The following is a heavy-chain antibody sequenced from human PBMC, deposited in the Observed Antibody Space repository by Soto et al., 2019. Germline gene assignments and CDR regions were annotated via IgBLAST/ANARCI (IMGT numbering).Heavy chain of an antibody. CDR2: IIPILGIA. D-gene: IGHD3-10*01. Sequence: SVKVSCKASGYTFTSYDINWVRQATGQGLEWMGRIIPILGIANYAQKFQGRVTITADKSTSTAYMELSSLRSEDTAVYYCAREEYYYGSGAFFDYWGQGTPVTVS. CDR1: GYTFTSYD. J-gene: IGHJ4*02. CDR3: AREEYYYGSGAFFDY. V-gene: IGHV1-69*04.